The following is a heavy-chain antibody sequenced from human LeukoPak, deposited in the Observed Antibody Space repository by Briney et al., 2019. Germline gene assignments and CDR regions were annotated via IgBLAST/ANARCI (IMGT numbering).Heavy chain of an antibody. CDR2: INHSGST. Sequence: SETLSLTCDVYGGSFSGYYWTRIRQPPGKGLEWLGEINHSGSTNYNASLKSRVTISVDTSKNQFSLKLSSVTAADTAVYYCASTNYYNSTNRGRGNDYWGQGTLVTVSS. CDR3: ASTNYYNSTNRGRGNDY. J-gene: IGHJ4*02. D-gene: IGHD3-22*01. V-gene: IGHV4-34*01. CDR1: GGSFSGYY.